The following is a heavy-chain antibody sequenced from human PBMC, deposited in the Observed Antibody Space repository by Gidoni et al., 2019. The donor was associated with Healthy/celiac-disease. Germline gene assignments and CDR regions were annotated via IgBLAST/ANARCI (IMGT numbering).Heavy chain of an antibody. CDR2: IDPSDSYT. V-gene: IGHV5-10-1*01. Sequence: EVQLVQSGAEVKKPGESLRISCKGSGYSFTIYWISWVRQMTGKGLECMGRIDPSDSYTNYSPSFQGHVTISADKSISTAYLQWSSLKASDTAMYYCARNLVPAAMRSYYYGMDVWGQGTTVTVSS. CDR3: ARNLVPAAMRSYYYGMDV. J-gene: IGHJ6*02. CDR1: GYSFTIYW. D-gene: IGHD2-2*01.